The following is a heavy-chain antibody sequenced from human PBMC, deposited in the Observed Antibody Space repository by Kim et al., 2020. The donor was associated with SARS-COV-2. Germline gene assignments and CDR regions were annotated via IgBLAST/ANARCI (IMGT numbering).Heavy chain of an antibody. J-gene: IGHJ6*02. V-gene: IGHV3-49*01. CDR3: TRKEGPSGYGMDV. Sequence: GSVEGRYTTSRDRSKSTAYLQMNSLKTEGTAVYYCTRKEGPSGYGMDVWGQGTTVTVSS.